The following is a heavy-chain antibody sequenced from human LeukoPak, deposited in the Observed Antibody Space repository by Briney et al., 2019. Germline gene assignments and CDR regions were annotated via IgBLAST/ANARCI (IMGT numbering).Heavy chain of an antibody. CDR3: AMRYCSSTSCYYYYYYGMDV. Sequence: ASVKVSCKASGYTFTGYYMHWVRQAPGQGLEWMGWINPNSGGTNYAQKFQGRVTMTRDTSISTAYMELSRLRSDDTAVYYCAMRYCSSTSCYYYYYYGMDVWGQGTTVTVSS. D-gene: IGHD2-2*01. V-gene: IGHV1-2*02. J-gene: IGHJ6*02. CDR1: GYTFTGYY. CDR2: INPNSGGT.